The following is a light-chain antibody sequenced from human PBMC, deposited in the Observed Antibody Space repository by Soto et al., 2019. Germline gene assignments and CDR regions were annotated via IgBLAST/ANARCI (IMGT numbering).Light chain of an antibody. Sequence: EIVLTQSPGTLSLTPGERANLPCTASQTVSANYLAWYQQKAGQATRLLIYGASNRDTGIPARVSGSWSGKDVTLTISSLEPEDFAVYDCQQYNNWPPVFGPGTKVDIK. CDR1: QTVSANY. CDR3: QQYNNWPPV. J-gene: IGKJ3*01. CDR2: GAS. V-gene: IGKV3-20*01.